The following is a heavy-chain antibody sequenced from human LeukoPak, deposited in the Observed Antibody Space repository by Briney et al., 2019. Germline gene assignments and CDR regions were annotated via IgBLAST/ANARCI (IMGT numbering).Heavy chain of an antibody. CDR2: INPKTGGT. J-gene: IGHJ4*02. D-gene: IGHD3-22*01. CDR1: GYTFTGYY. Sequence: ASVKVSCKASGYTFTGYYMHWVRQAPGQGLEWMGWINPKTGGTNYVQKFQGRVTMTRDTSISTAYMELSRLTSDDTALYYCARTGAYYSGMYYFDSWGQGTLVTVSS. V-gene: IGHV1-2*02. CDR3: ARTGAYYSGMYYFDS.